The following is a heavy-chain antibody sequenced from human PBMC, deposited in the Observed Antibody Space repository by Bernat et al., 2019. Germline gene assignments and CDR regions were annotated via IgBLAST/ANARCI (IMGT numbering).Heavy chain of an antibody. V-gene: IGHV4-38-2*01. Sequence: QVQLQESGPGLVKPSETLSLTCAVSGYSISSGYYWGWIRQPPGKGREWIGSSYHSGSTYYNPSLKSRVTISVDTSKTQFSLKLSSVTAADTAVYYCARGGDYLWGPTNWFDPWGQGTLVTVSS. CDR2: SYHSGST. D-gene: IGHD4-17*01. J-gene: IGHJ5*02. CDR1: GYSISSGYY. CDR3: ARGGDYLWGPTNWFDP.